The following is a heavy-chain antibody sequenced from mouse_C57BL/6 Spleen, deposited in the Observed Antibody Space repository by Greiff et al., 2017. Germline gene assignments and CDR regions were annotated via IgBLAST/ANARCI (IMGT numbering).Heavy chain of an antibody. V-gene: IGHV3-6*01. Sequence: EVKLMESGPGLVKPSQSLSLTCSVTGYSITSGYYWNWIRQFPGNKLEWMGYISYDGSNNYNPSLKNRISITRDTSKNQFFLKLNSVTTEDTATYYCARGDEGYFDVWGTGTTVTVSS. CDR1: GYSITSGYY. D-gene: IGHD3-3*01. J-gene: IGHJ1*03. CDR2: ISYDGSN. CDR3: ARGDEGYFDV.